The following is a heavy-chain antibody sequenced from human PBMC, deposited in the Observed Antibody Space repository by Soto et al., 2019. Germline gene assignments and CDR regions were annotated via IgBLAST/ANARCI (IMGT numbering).Heavy chain of an antibody. J-gene: IGHJ4*02. CDR3: AKAPGYGSGSQDYYFDY. Sequence: GGSLRLSCAASGFTFSSYAMSWVRPAPGKGLEWVSAISGSGGSTYYADSVKGRFTISRDNSKNTLYLQMNSLRAEDTAVYYCAKAPGYGSGSQDYYFDYWGQGTLVTVSS. CDR1: GFTFSSYA. CDR2: ISGSGGST. V-gene: IGHV3-23*01. D-gene: IGHD3-10*01.